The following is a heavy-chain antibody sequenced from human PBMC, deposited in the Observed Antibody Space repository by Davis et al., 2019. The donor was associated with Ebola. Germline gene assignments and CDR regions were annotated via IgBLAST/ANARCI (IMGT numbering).Heavy chain of an antibody. Sequence: GESLKISCAASGFTFSSYWMHWVRQAPGKGLVWVSRINGDGSRTSYADSVKGRFTISRDNAKITLYLQMNSLRAEDTAVYYCARRSGYSYGYEGMDVWGKGTTVTVSS. D-gene: IGHD5-18*01. V-gene: IGHV3-74*01. CDR1: GFTFSSYW. J-gene: IGHJ6*04. CDR2: INGDGSRT. CDR3: ARRSGYSYGYEGMDV.